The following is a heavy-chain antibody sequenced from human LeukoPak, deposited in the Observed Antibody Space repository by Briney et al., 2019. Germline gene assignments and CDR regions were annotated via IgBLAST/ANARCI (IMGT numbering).Heavy chain of an antibody. CDR2: IKQEGSEK. Sequence: TGGSPRPPFAAPGFTFRTYWVRWLPQAPGEGLEWVASIKQEGSEKYYVDSVKGRFTISRDNAKNSLYLQMNSLRAEDTAVYYCARDGYLGYCRGGSCPDFDYWGQGILVTV. V-gene: IGHV3-7*01. J-gene: IGHJ4*02. D-gene: IGHD2-15*01. CDR1: GFTFRTYW. CDR3: ARDGYLGYCRGGSCPDFDY.